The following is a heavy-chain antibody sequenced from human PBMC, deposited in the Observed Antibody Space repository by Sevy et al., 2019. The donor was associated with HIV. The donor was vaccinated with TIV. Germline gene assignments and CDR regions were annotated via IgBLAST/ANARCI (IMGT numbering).Heavy chain of an antibody. CDR2: LSSSGETI. D-gene: IGHD6-13*01. CDR1: GFTFRSYE. Sequence: GGSLRLSCAASGFTFRSYEMNWVRQAPGKGLDWVSYLSSSGETIYYADSVRGRFTISGDNAKNSLYLQMNSLRAEDTAVYYCTRQYSSSWYEGNYYFYMDVWGKGTTVTVSS. CDR3: TRQYSSSWYEGNYYFYMDV. J-gene: IGHJ6*03. V-gene: IGHV3-48*03.